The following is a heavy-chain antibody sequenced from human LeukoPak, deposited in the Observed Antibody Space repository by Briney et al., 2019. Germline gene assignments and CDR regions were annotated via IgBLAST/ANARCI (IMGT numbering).Heavy chain of an antibody. J-gene: IGHJ4*02. CDR1: GGSFSGYY. Sequence: SETLSLTCAVYGGSFSGYYWSWILQPPGKGLEWIGEINHSGSTNYNPSLKSRVTISVDTSKNQFSLKLSSVTAEDTAVYYCARGRMLYYYDSSGYPFDYWGQGSLVTVSP. D-gene: IGHD3-22*01. CDR2: INHSGST. CDR3: ARGRMLYYYDSSGYPFDY. V-gene: IGHV4-34*01.